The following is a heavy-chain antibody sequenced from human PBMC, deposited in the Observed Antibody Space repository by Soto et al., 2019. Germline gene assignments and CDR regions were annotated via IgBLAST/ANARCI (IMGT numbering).Heavy chain of an antibody. CDR3: AKDMLRFYLGGMDV. CDR1: GFTFSSYG. CDR2: ISYDGSNK. J-gene: IGHJ6*02. D-gene: IGHD7-27*01. Sequence: GGSLRLSCAASGFTFSSYGMHWVRQAPGKGLEWVAVISYDGSNKYYADSVKGRFTISRDNSKNTLYLQMNSLRAEDTAVYYCAKDMLRFYLGGMDVWGQGTTVTVSS. V-gene: IGHV3-30*18.